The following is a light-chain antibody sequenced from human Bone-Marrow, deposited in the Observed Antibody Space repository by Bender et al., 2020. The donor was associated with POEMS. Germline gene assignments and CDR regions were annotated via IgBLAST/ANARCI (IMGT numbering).Light chain of an antibody. CDR2: DVT. J-gene: IGLJ1*01. CDR3: CATAGRNSYD. CDR1: TSDVVAYNY. Sequence: QSALTQPPSVSEFPGQSVTISCTGTTSDVVAYNYVSWYQQSPGKAPKLMIYDVTKRPSGVPDRFSGSKSGNTASLTISRLQAEEEAHYCCCATAGRNSYDFRTGTNVTVL. V-gene: IGLV2-11*01.